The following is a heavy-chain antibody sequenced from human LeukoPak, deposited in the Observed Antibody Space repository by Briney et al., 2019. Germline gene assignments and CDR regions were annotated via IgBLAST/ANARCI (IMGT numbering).Heavy chain of an antibody. J-gene: IGHJ4*02. CDR3: AKVGVTVTLDY. D-gene: IGHD4-11*01. V-gene: IGHV3-23*01. CDR1: GFTFSGYP. Sequence: GGSLRLSCAASGFTFSGYPMSWVRQAPGKGLEWVSTISGSGGSTYSADSVKGRFTISRDNSKNTLYLQMNSLRAEDTAVYYCAKVGVTVTLDYWGQGTLVTVSS. CDR2: ISGSGGST.